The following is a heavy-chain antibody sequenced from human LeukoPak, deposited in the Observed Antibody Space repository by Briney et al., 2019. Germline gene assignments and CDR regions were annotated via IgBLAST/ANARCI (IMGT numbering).Heavy chain of an antibody. CDR2: ISSSSSTI. V-gene: IGHV3-48*01. Sequence: PGGSLRLSCAASGFTFSSYSMNWVRQAPGKGLEWVSYISSSSSTIYYADSVKGRFTISRDNAKNSLYLQMNSLRAEDTAVYYCAREGVRYYDSSGRVDYWGQGTLVTVSS. CDR1: GFTFSSYS. CDR3: AREGVRYYDSSGRVDY. D-gene: IGHD3-22*01. J-gene: IGHJ4*02.